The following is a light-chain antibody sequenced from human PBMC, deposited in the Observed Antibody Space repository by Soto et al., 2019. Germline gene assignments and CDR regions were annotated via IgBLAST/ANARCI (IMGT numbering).Light chain of an antibody. CDR1: QGISSY. Sequence: AIRMTQSPSSFSASTGDRVTITCRASQGISSYLAWYQQKPGKAPKLLIYAASTLQSGVPSRFSGSGSGTDFTLTISCLQSEDFATYYCQQYYSYPRLIFGGGTKVEIK. CDR3: QQYYSYPRLI. V-gene: IGKV1-8*01. CDR2: AAS. J-gene: IGKJ4*01.